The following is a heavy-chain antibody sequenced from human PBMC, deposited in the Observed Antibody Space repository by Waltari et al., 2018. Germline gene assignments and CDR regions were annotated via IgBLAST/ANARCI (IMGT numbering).Heavy chain of an antibody. CDR3: ARAEAVAGKRGYFQH. J-gene: IGHJ1*01. D-gene: IGHD6-19*01. CDR2: IYYSGST. CDR1: GGSISSYY. V-gene: IGHV4-59*01. Sequence: QVQLQESGPGLVKPSETLSLTCTVSGGSISSYYWSWIRQPPGKGLEWIGYIYYSGSTNYNPSLKSRVTISVDTSKNQFSLKLSSVTAADTAVYYCARAEAVAGKRGYFQHWCQGTLVTVSS.